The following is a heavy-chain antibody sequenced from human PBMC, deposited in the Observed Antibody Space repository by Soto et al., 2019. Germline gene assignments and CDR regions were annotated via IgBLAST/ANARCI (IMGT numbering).Heavy chain of an antibody. CDR3: ARDRALGY. J-gene: IGHJ4*02. V-gene: IGHV3-7*04. Sequence: GGSLRLSCAAAGFPFSSFWMSWVRQTPGKGLEWVANIKQDGSEKYYVDSVKGRFTISRDNAKNSLFLQMNSLRAEDTAVYYCARDRALGYLGQGTLVTVSS. D-gene: IGHD3-10*01. CDR1: GFPFSSFW. CDR2: IKQDGSEK.